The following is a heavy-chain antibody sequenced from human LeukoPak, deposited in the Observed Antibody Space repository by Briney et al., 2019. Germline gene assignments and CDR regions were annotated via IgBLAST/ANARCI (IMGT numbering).Heavy chain of an antibody. V-gene: IGHV4-38-2*02. CDR1: GYSISSGYY. CDR3: ARGSSSWYSYYYYYYMDV. J-gene: IGHJ6*03. Sequence: SETLSLTCTVSGYSISSGYYWGWIRPPPGKGLEWVGIIYHSGSTYYNPSLKSRVTISVDKSKNHSYLKLSSLTAADSAVYYCARGSSSWYSYYYYYYMDVWGKGTTVTVSS. CDR2: IYHSGST. D-gene: IGHD6-13*01.